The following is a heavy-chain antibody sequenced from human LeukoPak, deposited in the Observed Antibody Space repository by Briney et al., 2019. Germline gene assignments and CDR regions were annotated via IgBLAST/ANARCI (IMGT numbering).Heavy chain of an antibody. CDR3: ARSGTVAGTGRHYYYYYMDV. V-gene: IGHV1-46*01. CDR1: GYTFTSYG. Sequence: ASVKVSCKASGYTFTSYGISWVRQAPGQGLEWMGIINPSGGSTSYAQKFQGRVTMTRDMSTSTVYMELSSLRSEDTAVYYCARSGTVAGTGRHYYYYYMDVWGKGTTVTVSS. D-gene: IGHD6-19*01. J-gene: IGHJ6*03. CDR2: INPSGGST.